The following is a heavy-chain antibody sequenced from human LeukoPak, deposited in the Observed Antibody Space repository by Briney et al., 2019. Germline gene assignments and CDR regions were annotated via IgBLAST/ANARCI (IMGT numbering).Heavy chain of an antibody. CDR1: GYSFTTYW. CDR2: IYPGDSDT. V-gene: IGHV5-51*07. D-gene: IGHD2-2*01. CDR3: ARRQGCSSSSCPPDY. Sequence: GESLKISCRGSGYSFTTYWIGWVHQVPGKGLEWMGIIYPGDSDTRYTPSFQGQVTMSADKSTNAAYLQWSSLRASDTAMYYCARRQGCSSSSCPPDYWGQGTLVTVSP. J-gene: IGHJ4*02.